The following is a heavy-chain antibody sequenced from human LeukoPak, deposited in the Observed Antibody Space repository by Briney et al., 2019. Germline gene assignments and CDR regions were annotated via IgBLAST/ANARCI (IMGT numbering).Heavy chain of an antibody. CDR3: AKVCGSGSLFDY. CDR2: ISSSSSYI. J-gene: IGHJ4*02. Sequence: PGGSLRLSCAASGFTFSSYSMNWVRQAPGKGLEWVSSISSSSSYIYYADSVKGRFTISGDNAKNSLYLQMNSLRAEDTAVYYCAKVCGSGSLFDYWGQGTLVTVSS. V-gene: IGHV3-21*01. D-gene: IGHD3-10*01. CDR1: GFTFSSYS.